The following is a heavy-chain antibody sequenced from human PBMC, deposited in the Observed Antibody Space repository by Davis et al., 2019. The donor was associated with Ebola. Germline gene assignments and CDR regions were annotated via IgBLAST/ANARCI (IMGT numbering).Heavy chain of an antibody. CDR1: GFTFSRYD. Sequence: GESLKISCVASGFTFSRYDMHWVRQATGKGLEWVAGIGPAGDTNYPVSVKGRFTISRDNSKNTLYLQMNSLRADDTAVYYCAKDRGYYFDRSGYYSVGFDSWGQGTLVTVSS. D-gene: IGHD3-22*01. CDR3: AKDRGYYFDRSGYYSVGFDS. J-gene: IGHJ4*02. V-gene: IGHV3-13*01. CDR2: IGPAGDT.